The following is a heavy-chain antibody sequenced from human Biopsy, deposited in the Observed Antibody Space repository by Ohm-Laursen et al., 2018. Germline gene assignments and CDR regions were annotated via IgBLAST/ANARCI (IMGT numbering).Heavy chain of an antibody. V-gene: IGHV4-61*08. D-gene: IGHD3-10*01. Sequence: GTLSLTCIVSGGSVRSPDHRWNWVRRAPGKGLEWIGNIYYSWTTFYSPSLRGRVTMDLDTSKNQFPLRLRSVTSADTAVYFCARAYFYGVGTSNYFFDSWGQGALVTVSS. CDR2: IYYSWTT. CDR3: ARAYFYGVGTSNYFFDS. J-gene: IGHJ4*02. CDR1: GGSVRSPDHR.